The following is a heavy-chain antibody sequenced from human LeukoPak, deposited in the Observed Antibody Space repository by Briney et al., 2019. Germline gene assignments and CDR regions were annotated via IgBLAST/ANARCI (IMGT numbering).Heavy chain of an antibody. V-gene: IGHV1-2*02. D-gene: IGHD3-22*01. CDR2: INPNSGGT. Sequence: ASVTVSCKASGYTFTGYYMHWVRQAPGQGLEWMGWINPNSGGTNYAQKFQGRVTMTRDTSISTAYMELSRLKSDDTAVYYCARADWGYYYDSSGFIGWFDPWGQGTLVTVSS. J-gene: IGHJ5*02. CDR3: ARADWGYYYDSSGFIGWFDP. CDR1: GYTFTGYY.